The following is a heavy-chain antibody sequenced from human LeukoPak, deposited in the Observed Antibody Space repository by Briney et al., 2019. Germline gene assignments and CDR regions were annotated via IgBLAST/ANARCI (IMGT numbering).Heavy chain of an antibody. Sequence: VAAVKVSCKASGGTFISYAISWVRQAPGEGGEWMGGIIPIFGTANYAQKFQGRVTIPADESTSTAYMELSSLRSEDTAVYYCARRARRQLVSYFDYWGQGTLVTVSS. CDR3: ARRARRQLVSYFDY. CDR2: IIPIFGTA. J-gene: IGHJ4*02. D-gene: IGHD6-13*01. CDR1: GGTFISYA. V-gene: IGHV1-69*13.